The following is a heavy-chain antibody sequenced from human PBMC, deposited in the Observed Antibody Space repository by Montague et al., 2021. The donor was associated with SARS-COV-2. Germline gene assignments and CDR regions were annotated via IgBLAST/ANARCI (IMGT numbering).Heavy chain of an antibody. CDR1: GFIFKDYW. J-gene: IGHJ4*02. Sequence: SLRLSCPASGFIFKDYWMHWVRQVPGKGLVWVSRINGVGSATTYADFVKGRFTISRDNAENTLYLQMDSLRAEDTAVYYCARDFAHRGDWGQGTLVTVSS. V-gene: IGHV3-74*01. CDR2: INGVGSAT. CDR3: ARDFAHRGD. D-gene: IGHD3-10*01.